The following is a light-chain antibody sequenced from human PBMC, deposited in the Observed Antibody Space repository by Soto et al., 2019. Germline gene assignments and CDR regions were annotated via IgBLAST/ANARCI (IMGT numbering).Light chain of an antibody. J-gene: IGKJ1*01. CDR2: DVS. CDR3: QQYNSHSWT. Sequence: STLSASVGDRVTITCRASQSMGSWLAWYQQRPGKAPKLLMYDVSTLKGGVPSRFSGSGSGTVFTLTINNLQPEDFATYYCQQYNSHSWTFGQGTKVDIK. CDR1: QSMGSW. V-gene: IGKV1-5*01.